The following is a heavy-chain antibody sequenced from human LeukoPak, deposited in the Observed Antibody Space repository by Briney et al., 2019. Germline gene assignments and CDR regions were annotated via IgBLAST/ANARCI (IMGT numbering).Heavy chain of an antibody. CDR3: TTGKFGSVKVNWFDP. V-gene: IGHV3-15*01. J-gene: IGHJ5*02. CDR2: IKSKTDGGTT. Sequence: RAGGSLRLSCAASGFTFSSYAMSWVRQAPGKGLEWVGRIKSKTDGGTTDYAAPVKGRFTISRDDSKKTLYLQMDSLKTEDTAVYYCTTGKFGSVKVNWFDPWGQGTLVTVSS. D-gene: IGHD5/OR15-5a*01. CDR1: GFTFSSYA.